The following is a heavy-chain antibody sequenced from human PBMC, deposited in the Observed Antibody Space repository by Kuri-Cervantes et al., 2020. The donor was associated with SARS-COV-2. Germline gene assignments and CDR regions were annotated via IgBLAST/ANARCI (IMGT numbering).Heavy chain of an antibody. J-gene: IGHJ3*02. Sequence: GESLKISCAASGFTFSSYALTWVRQAPGKGLEWVSSTSSSSSYIYYADSVKGRFTISRDNAKNSLYLQMNSLRAEDTAVYYCARGMGGYDAFDIWGQGTMVTVSS. D-gene: IGHD5-12*01. CDR3: ARGMGGYDAFDI. CDR1: GFTFSSYA. V-gene: IGHV3-21*01. CDR2: TSSSSSYI.